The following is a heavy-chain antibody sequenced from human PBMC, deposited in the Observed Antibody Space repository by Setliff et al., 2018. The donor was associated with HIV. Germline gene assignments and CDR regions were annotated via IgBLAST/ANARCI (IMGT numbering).Heavy chain of an antibody. CDR3: ARDRVVGATLDPLDL. J-gene: IGHJ3*01. CDR1: GFTFSRYA. CDR2: ISYSGSAI. Sequence: GGSLRLSCAVSGFTFSRYAMNWVRQAPGKGLEWVAYISYSGSAIHYADSVKGRFTISRDNAKNSLYLQMNSLRAEDTAVYYCARDRVVGATLDPLDLWGQGTMVTVSS. D-gene: IGHD1-26*01. V-gene: IGHV3-48*03.